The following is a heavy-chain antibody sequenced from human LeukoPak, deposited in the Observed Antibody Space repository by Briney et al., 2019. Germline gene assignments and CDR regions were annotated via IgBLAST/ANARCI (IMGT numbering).Heavy chain of an antibody. CDR2: IWHDGSNK. CDR1: GFTFNSYW. J-gene: IGHJ3*01. CDR3: ARAGGSRYGYAFDV. Sequence: GGSLRLSCAASGFTFNSYWMTWVRQAPGKGLEWVAVIWHDGSNKYYADSVKGRFTISRDNSENTLYLQMNSLRVEDTALFYCARAGGSRYGYAFDVWGQGTLVTVSS. V-gene: IGHV3-33*08. D-gene: IGHD5-12*01.